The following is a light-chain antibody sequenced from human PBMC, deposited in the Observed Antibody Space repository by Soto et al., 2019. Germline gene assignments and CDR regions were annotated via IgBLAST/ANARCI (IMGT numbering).Light chain of an antibody. Sequence: EIVLTQSPGTLSLSPGERATLSCRASQSVSSSYLAWYQQKPGQAPRLLIYGASSRATGIPDRFSGSGSGTDFTLTTSRLEPEDFAVYYCQQYGSPRLTFGGGTKVDIK. V-gene: IGKV3-20*01. CDR3: QQYGSPRLT. J-gene: IGKJ4*01. CDR1: QSVSSSY. CDR2: GAS.